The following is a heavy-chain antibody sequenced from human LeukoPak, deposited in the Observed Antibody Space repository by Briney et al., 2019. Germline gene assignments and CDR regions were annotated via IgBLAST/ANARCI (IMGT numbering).Heavy chain of an antibody. CDR1: GYTFTSYG. J-gene: IGHJ3*02. D-gene: IGHD3-22*01. CDR3: ARTNYYDSSGFEEPDAFDI. Sequence: GASVKVSCKASGYTFTSYGISWVRQAPGQGLEWMGWISAYNGNTNYAQKLQGRVTMTTDTSTSTAYMELRSLRSDDTAVYYCARTNYYDSSGFEEPDAFDILGQGTMVTVSS. CDR2: ISAYNGNT. V-gene: IGHV1-18*01.